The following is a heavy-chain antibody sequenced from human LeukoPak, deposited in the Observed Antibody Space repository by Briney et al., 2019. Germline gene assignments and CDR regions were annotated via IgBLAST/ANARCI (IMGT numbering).Heavy chain of an antibody. J-gene: IGHJ5*02. CDR3: ARGITAVVDNWFDP. CDR1: GFRFSSYG. Sequence: GGSLRLSCAASGFRFSSYGIHWVRQAPGKGLEWVAFIRHDGSYRYYADPVKGRFTISRDNSKNTMYLQMNSLRAEDTAVYYCARGITAVVDNWFDPWGQGTLVTVSS. D-gene: IGHD6-13*01. V-gene: IGHV3-30*02. CDR2: IRHDGSYR.